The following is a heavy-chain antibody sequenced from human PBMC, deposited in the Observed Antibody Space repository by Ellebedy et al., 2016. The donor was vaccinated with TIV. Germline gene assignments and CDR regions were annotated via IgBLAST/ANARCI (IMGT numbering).Heavy chain of an antibody. CDR3: VRDHQAHDY. CDR2: IGGSGDGI. V-gene: IGHV3-11*01. Sequence: PGGSLRLSCATSGFSFSEYYMSRIRQAPGKGLEWVAYIGGSGDGIYYADSVKGRFTISRDNAKNSLYLQMSSLRPEDTAVYYCVRDHQAHDYWGQGSRVTVSS. CDR1: GFSFSEYY. J-gene: IGHJ4*02.